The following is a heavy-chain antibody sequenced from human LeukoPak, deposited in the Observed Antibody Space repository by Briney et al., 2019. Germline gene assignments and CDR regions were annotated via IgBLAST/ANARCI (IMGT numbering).Heavy chain of an antibody. CDR1: GFAFSSYV. D-gene: IGHD7-27*01. V-gene: IGHV3-23*01. Sequence: GGSLRLSCAASGFAFSSYVMTWVRQAPGKGLEWISTVTGGDDRTYYADSVKGRVSISRDKSKSTLFLQMNNVRVEDTAVYYCARLTGVPDFWGQGILVTVSS. J-gene: IGHJ4*02. CDR3: ARLTGVPDF. CDR2: VTGGDDRT.